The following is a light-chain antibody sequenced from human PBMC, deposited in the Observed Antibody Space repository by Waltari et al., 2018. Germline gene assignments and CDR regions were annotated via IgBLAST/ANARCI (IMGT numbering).Light chain of an antibody. CDR1: SSNIGAGYD. CDR3: QSYDSSLSVYVV. Sequence: QSVLTQPPSGSGAPGQRVTIPCTGSSSNIGAGYDVHWYQQLPGTAPKLLIYGNSNRPSGVPDRFSGSKSGTSASLAITGLQAEDEADYYCQSYDSSLSVYVVFGGGTKLTVL. V-gene: IGLV1-40*01. J-gene: IGLJ2*01. CDR2: GNS.